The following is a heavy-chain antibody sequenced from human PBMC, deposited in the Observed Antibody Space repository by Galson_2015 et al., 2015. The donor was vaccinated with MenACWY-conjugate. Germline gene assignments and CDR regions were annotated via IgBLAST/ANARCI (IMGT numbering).Heavy chain of an antibody. CDR1: GFTFDDYT. V-gene: IGHV3-43*01. D-gene: IGHD3-22*01. J-gene: IGHJ4*02. CDR2: ISWDGGST. Sequence: SLRLSCAASGFTFDDYTMHWVRQAPGKGLEWVSLISWDGGSTYYADSVKGRFTISRDNSKNSLYLQMNSLRTEDTALYYCAKDNYDSSGLLDYWGQGTLVTVSS. CDR3: AKDNYDSSGLLDY.